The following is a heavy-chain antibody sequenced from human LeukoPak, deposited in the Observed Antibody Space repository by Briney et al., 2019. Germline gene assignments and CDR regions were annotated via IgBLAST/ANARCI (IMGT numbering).Heavy chain of an antibody. CDR3: ARDQTPITMIVVAPDY. Sequence: ASVKVSCKASGYTFTGYYMHWVRQSPGQGLEWMGWINPNSGGTNYAQKLQSRVTMTRDTSISTAYMELSRLRSDDTAVYYCARDQTPITMIVVAPDYWGQGTLVTASS. V-gene: IGHV1-2*02. CDR1: GYTFTGYY. D-gene: IGHD3-22*01. CDR2: INPNSGGT. J-gene: IGHJ4*02.